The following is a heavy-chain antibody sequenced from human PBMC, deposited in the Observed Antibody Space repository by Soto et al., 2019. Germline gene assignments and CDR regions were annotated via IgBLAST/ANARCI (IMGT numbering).Heavy chain of an antibody. V-gene: IGHV4-30-4*01. D-gene: IGHD3-10*01. Sequence: KSSETLSLTCTVSGGSISSGDYYWSWIRQPPGKGLEWIGYIYYSGSTYYNPSLKSRVTISVDTSKNQFSLKLSSVTAADTAVYYCARGRRDVYGMDVWGQGTTVTVSS. CDR3: ARGRRDVYGMDV. CDR2: IYYSGST. CDR1: GGSISSGDYY. J-gene: IGHJ6*02.